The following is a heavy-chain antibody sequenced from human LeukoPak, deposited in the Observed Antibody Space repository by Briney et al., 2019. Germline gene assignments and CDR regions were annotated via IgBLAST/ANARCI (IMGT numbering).Heavy chain of an antibody. V-gene: IGHV3-21*01. J-gene: IGHJ4*02. CDR3: ARGTRVIDY. CDR1: GFTFSSYS. D-gene: IGHD4-23*01. Sequence: GGSLRLSCAASGFTFSSYSMNWVRQAPGKGLEWVSSFSSRSGSIYYADSVKGRFTISRDNAKNSLYLQMNGLRAEDTAVYYCARGTRVIDYWGQGTLVTVSS. CDR2: FSSRSGSI.